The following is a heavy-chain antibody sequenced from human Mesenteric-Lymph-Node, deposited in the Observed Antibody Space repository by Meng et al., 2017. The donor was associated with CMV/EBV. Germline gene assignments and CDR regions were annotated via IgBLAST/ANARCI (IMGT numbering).Heavy chain of an antibody. V-gene: IGHV3-48*03. CDR2: ISGTGTTI. CDR1: GFTFSSYE. J-gene: IGHJ5*02. CDR3: TRDAPNRFDP. Sequence: SLMISCAASGFTFSSYEMNWVRQAPGKGLEWISYISGTGTTISYADSVKGRFTISRDNADNSLYLQMNGLRAEDTAVYYCTRDAPNRFDPWGQGTLVTVSS. D-gene: IGHD2-8*01.